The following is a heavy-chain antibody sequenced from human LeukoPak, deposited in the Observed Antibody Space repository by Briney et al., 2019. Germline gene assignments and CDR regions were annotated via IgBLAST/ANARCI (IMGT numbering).Heavy chain of an antibody. CDR2: FDPEDGKT. Sequence: GASVKVSCKASGDTVTELSMHWVRQTPGKGLVWMASFDPEDGKTIYAQEFQGRVTVTDDTSTDTAYMELSSLRSEDTAMYYCATQKDLDVEYFQHWGQGTLVTVSS. J-gene: IGHJ1*01. D-gene: IGHD1-1*01. CDR3: ATQKDLDVEYFQH. V-gene: IGHV1-24*01. CDR1: GDTVTELS.